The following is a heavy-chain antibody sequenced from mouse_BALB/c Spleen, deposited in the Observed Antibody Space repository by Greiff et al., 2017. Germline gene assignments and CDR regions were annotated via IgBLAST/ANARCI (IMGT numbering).Heavy chain of an antibody. CDR3: AMYYGSSLHWYFDV. V-gene: IGHV1-39*01. D-gene: IGHD1-1*01. J-gene: IGHJ1*01. CDR2: IDPYYGGT. Sequence: EVQLQQSGPELAKPGASVKISCKASGYSFTGYNVNWVKQINGKSLEWIGNIDPYYGGTSYNQKFKGKATLTVDKSSSTAYMQLKSLTSEDSAVYYCAMYYGSSLHWYFDVWGAGTTVTVSS. CDR1: GYSFTGYN.